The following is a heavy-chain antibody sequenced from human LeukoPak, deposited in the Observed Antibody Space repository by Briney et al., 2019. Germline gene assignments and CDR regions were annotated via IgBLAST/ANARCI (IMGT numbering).Heavy chain of an antibody. CDR3: ASSRDNWRVFDY. CDR2: IIPIFGTA. V-gene: IGHV1-69*13. CDR1: GGTFSSYA. J-gene: IGHJ4*02. D-gene: IGHD1-1*01. Sequence: SVKVSCKASGGTFSSYAISWVRQAPGQGLEWMGGIIPIFGTANYAQKFQGRVTITADESTSTAYMELSSLRFEDTAVYYCASSRDNWRVFDYWGQGTLVTVSS.